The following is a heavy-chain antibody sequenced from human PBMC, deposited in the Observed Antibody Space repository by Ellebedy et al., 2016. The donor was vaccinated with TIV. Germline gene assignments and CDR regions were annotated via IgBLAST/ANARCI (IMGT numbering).Heavy chain of an antibody. D-gene: IGHD3-10*01. CDR1: GFTVSSNY. J-gene: IGHJ6*02. V-gene: IGHV3-66*01. CDR3: ASSHLGELVNSPKPMDV. Sequence: GESLKISCAASGFTVSSNYMSWVRQAPGKGLEWVSVIYIGGSTYYADSVKGRFTISRDNSKNTPYLQMNSLRAEDTAVYYCASSHLGELVNSPKPMDVWGQGTTVTVSS. CDR2: IYIGGST.